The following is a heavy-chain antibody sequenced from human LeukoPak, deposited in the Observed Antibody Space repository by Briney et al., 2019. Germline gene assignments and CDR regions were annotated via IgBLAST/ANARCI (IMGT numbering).Heavy chain of an antibody. CDR2: ISSSSNTI. CDR3: AREFLGY. V-gene: IGHV3-48*01. CDR1: GFTFNSYS. J-gene: IGHJ4*02. D-gene: IGHD3-16*01. Sequence: SGGSLRLSCAASGFTFNSYSMNWVRQAPGKGLEWVSYISSSSNTIYYADSVKGRFTISRDNAKNSLYLQMNSLRAEDTAVYYCAREFLGYWGQGTLVTVSS.